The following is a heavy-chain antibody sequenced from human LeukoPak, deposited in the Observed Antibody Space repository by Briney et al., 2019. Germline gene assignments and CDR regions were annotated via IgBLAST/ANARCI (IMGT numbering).Heavy chain of an antibody. CDR3: ARDGQFSPFDY. CDR1: GFTFSRYV. Sequence: GGSLRLSCAASGFTFSRYVMTWVRQAPGKGLDWVSTISDTGDSTYYADSVKGRFTISRDNAKNSLYLQMNSLRAEDTAVYYCARDGQFSPFDYWGQGTLVTVSS. V-gene: IGHV3-23*01. CDR2: ISDTGDST. D-gene: IGHD3-3*02. J-gene: IGHJ4*02.